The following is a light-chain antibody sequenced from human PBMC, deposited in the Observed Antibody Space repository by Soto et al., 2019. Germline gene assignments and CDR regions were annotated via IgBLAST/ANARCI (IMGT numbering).Light chain of an antibody. J-gene: IGKJ1*01. CDR3: QQSYSTLWM. CDR1: QSISSY. Sequence: DIQMTQSPSSLSASVGDRVTITCRAMQSISSYLSWYQQKPGKAPKLLIYAACSLQSGVPSRFIGRGSGTDFTLTISSLQPEDFATYYCQQSYSTLWMFGQGTKVEIK. CDR2: AAC. V-gene: IGKV1-39*01.